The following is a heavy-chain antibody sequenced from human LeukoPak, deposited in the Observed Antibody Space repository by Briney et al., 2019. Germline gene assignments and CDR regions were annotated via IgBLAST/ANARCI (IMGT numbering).Heavy chain of an antibody. J-gene: IGHJ6*04. D-gene: IGHD3-10*01. V-gene: IGHV5-10-1*01. CDR1: GYSFTSYC. CDR2: IDPSDSYT. Sequence: GESLKISCKGSGYSFTSYCITWVRQMPGKDLEWMGRIDPSDSYTNYSPSFQGHVTISADKSISTAYLQWSSLKASDTAMYYCARVRHFYGSGSHYGMDVWGKGTTVTVSS. CDR3: ARVRHFYGSGSHYGMDV.